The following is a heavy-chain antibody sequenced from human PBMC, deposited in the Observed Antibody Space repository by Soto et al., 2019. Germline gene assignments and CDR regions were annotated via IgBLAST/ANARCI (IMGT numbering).Heavy chain of an antibody. CDR2: IYYSGST. Sequence: PSETLSLTCPVSGCSIRSSSYYWGWIRQPPGKGLEWIGSIYYSGSTYYNPPLKSRVTISVDTSKNQFSLKLSSVTAADTAVYYCARLQGDAVGATGWYYYGMDVWGQGTTVTVSS. CDR1: GCSIRSSSYY. D-gene: IGHD1-26*01. CDR3: ARLQGDAVGATGWYYYGMDV. J-gene: IGHJ6*02. V-gene: IGHV4-39*01.